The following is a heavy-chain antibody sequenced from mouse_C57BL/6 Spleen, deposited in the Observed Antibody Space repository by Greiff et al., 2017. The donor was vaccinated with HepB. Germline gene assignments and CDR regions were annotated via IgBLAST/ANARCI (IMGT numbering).Heavy chain of an antibody. CDR3: TTVITTVVAPPFDY. D-gene: IGHD1-1*01. J-gene: IGHJ2*01. CDR1: GFNIKDYY. CDR2: IDPEDGDT. V-gene: IGHV14-1*01. Sequence: EVQLQQSGAELVRPGASVKLSCTASGFNIKDYYMHWVKQRPEQGLEWIGRIDPEDGDTEYAPKFQGKATMTADTSSNTAYLQLSSLTSEDTAVYYCTTVITTVVAPPFDYWGQGTTLTVSS.